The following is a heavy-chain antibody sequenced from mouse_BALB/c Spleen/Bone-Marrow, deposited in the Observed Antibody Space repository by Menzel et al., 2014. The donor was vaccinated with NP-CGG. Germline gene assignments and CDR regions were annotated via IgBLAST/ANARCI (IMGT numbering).Heavy chain of an antibody. CDR1: GYAFTNYL. CDR2: INPGSGGT. Sequence: VQLQESGAELVRPGTSVKVSCKASGYAFTNYLIEWVKQRPGQGLECIGVINPGSGGTNYNEKFKGKATLTADKSSSTAYMQLSSLTSDDSAVYFCARSGYGNYFYAMDYWGQGTSVTVSS. CDR3: ARSGYGNYFYAMDY. J-gene: IGHJ4*01. D-gene: IGHD2-10*02. V-gene: IGHV1-54*01.